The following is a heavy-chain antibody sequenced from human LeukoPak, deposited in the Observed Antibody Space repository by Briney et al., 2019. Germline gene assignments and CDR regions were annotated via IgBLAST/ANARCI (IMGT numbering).Heavy chain of an antibody. CDR1: GFTFSDYY. J-gene: IGHJ6*02. D-gene: IGHD3-22*01. CDR2: ISSSGSTI. Sequence: GGSLRLSCAASGFTFSDYYMSWIRQAPGKGLEWVSYISSSGSTIYYADSVKGRFTISRDNAKNSLYLQMNSLRAEDTAVYYCARERKSSGYYYYYYYGMDVWGQGTTVTASS. CDR3: ARERKSSGYYYYYYYGMDV. V-gene: IGHV3-11*01.